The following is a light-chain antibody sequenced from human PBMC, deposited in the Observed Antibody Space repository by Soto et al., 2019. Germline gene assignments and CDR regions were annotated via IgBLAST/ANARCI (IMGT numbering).Light chain of an antibody. CDR2: EVS. J-gene: IGLJ1*01. CDR1: GSDVGAYNY. V-gene: IGLV2-14*01. CDR3: NAYTSSSPYV. Sequence: QSALTQPASVSGSPGQSITISCTGTGSDVGAYNYVSWYQHHPGKAPKLMIYEVSHRPSGGSNRFSGSKSGNTASLTISGLPAEDVAVYYCNAYTSSSPYVFGTGTKLTVL.